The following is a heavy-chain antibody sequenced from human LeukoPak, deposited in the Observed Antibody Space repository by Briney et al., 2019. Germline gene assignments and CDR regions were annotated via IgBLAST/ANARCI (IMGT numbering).Heavy chain of an antibody. Sequence: SGPALVKPTQTFTLTCTFSGFSLSTGGMRVSWIRQPPGKALEWPARIDWDDDKFYSTSLKTRLTISKDTFKNQVVLTMTNMDPVDTATYYCARIQGSSGYHFDYWGQGTLVTVSS. CDR2: IDWDDDK. V-gene: IGHV2-70*04. CDR1: GFSLSTGGMR. J-gene: IGHJ4*02. CDR3: ARIQGSSGYHFDY. D-gene: IGHD3-22*01.